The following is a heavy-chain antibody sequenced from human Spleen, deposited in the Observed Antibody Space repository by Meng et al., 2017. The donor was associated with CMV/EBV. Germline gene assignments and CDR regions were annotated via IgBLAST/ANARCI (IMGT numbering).Heavy chain of an antibody. CDR1: GGSFRNYV. D-gene: IGHD6-13*01. CDR3: ATLPMAAAYYGMDV. Sequence: SVKVSCKVSGGSFRNYVINWVRQAPGQGLEWMEGITPVFGSATNAQKFQGRVTITADESTSTGYMELSSLRSEDTAVYYCATLPMAAAYYGMDVWGQGTTVTVSS. CDR2: ITPVFGSA. V-gene: IGHV1-69*13. J-gene: IGHJ6*02.